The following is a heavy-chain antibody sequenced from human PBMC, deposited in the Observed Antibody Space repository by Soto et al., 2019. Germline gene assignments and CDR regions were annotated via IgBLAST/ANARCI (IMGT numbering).Heavy chain of an antibody. J-gene: IGHJ4*02. CDR2: IHIGGST. Sequence: QLHLQESGPGLVKPSETLSLTCTVSGGSISSGSYYWDWVRQPPGKGLEWIGDIHIGGSTHYNPSLKGRVTISIDTPKNQFSLRLDSVTAEDTALYYCARHEHHPSFDYCGQGTLVTVSS. V-gene: IGHV4-39*01. CDR1: GGSISSGSYY. CDR3: ARHEHHPSFDY.